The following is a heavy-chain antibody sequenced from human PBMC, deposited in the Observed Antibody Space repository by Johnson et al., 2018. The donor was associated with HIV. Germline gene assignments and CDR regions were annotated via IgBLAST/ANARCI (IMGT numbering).Heavy chain of an antibody. D-gene: IGHD6-13*01. CDR1: GFTFSSYW. Sequence: VQLVESGGGVVQPGGSLRLSCAASGFTFSSYWMSWVRQAPGKGLEWVANIKQDGSEKYYVDSVKGRFPISRDNAKNSLYLQMNSLRAEDTAVYYCARGRQQLVSDAFDIWGQGTMVTVSS. V-gene: IGHV3-7*01. CDR3: ARGRQQLVSDAFDI. J-gene: IGHJ3*02. CDR2: IKQDGSEK.